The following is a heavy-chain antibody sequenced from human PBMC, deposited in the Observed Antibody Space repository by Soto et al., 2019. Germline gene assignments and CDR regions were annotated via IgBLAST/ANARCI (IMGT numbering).Heavy chain of an antibody. D-gene: IGHD5-18*01. CDR1: GYTFTSYD. CDR3: ARTEDTAMDEAPFY. Sequence: GASVKVSCKASGYTFTSYDINWVRQATGQGLEWMGWMNPNSGNTGYAQKFQGRVTMTRNTSISTAYMELSSLRSEDTAVYYCARTEDTAMDEAPFYWGQGTLVTVSS. CDR2: MNPNSGNT. V-gene: IGHV1-8*01. J-gene: IGHJ4*02.